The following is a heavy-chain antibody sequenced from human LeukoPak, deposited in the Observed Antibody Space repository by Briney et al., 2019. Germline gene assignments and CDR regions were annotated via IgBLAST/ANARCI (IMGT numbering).Heavy chain of an antibody. V-gene: IGHV3-53*01. CDR2: IYSGGNT. J-gene: IGHJ4*02. Sequence: GGSLRLSCAASGFSVSNTYMSWVRQAPGKGLEWVSIIYSGGNTYYADSVKGRFTISRDNSKNTLYLQMNSLRAEDTAVYYCASSGNYYPYLLDYWGQGTLVTVSS. D-gene: IGHD1-26*01. CDR1: GFSVSNTY. CDR3: ASSGNYYPYLLDY.